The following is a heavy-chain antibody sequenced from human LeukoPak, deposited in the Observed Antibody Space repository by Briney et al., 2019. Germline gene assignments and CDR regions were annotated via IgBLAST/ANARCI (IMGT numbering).Heavy chain of an antibody. CDR3: AKDGSSGYDMN. CDR2: ISYDGSNQ. J-gene: IGHJ4*02. V-gene: IGHV3-30*18. Sequence: PGGSLRLSCAASGFTFSSYGMHWVRQAPGKGLEWMAVISYDGSNQYYTDSVKGRFTISRDNSKNTLYLQMNSLRAEDTAVYYCAKDGSSGYDMNWGQGTLVTVSS. CDR1: GFTFSSYG. D-gene: IGHD5-12*01.